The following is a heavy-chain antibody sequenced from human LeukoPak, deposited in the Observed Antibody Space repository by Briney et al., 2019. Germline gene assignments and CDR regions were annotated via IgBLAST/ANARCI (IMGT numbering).Heavy chain of an antibody. J-gene: IGHJ4*02. Sequence: PSETPSLTCAVYGGSFSGYYWSWIRQPPGKGLEWIGEINHSGSTNYNPSLKSRVTISVDTSKNQFSLKLSSVTAADTAVYYCARAARSKTDYWGQGTLVTVSS. V-gene: IGHV4-34*01. CDR2: INHSGST. CDR3: ARAARSKTDY. CDR1: GGSFSGYY. D-gene: IGHD5-18*01.